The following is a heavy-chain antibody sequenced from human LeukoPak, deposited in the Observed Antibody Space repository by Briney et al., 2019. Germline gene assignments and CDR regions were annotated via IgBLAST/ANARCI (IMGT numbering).Heavy chain of an antibody. CDR1: SGSIGSDALY. CDR2: VHYTRSYSGTT. Sequence: ASETLSLTCTVSSGSIGSDALYWGWIRQSPGKGLEWIGSVHYTRSYSGTTYYNPSLESRVTMSQDTSKKQFSLNLSSATAADTAVYYCARGKEGNAVFDYWGQGILVTVSS. CDR3: ARGKEGNAVFDY. V-gene: IGHV4-39*07. J-gene: IGHJ4*02. D-gene: IGHD2-8*01.